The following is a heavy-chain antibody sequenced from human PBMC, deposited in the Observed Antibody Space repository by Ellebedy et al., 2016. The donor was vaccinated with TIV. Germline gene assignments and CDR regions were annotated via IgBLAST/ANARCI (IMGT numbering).Heavy chain of an antibody. D-gene: IGHD3-16*02. CDR3: ARAEGYPYYYGMDV. J-gene: IGHJ6*02. V-gene: IGHV4-31*01. CDR2: IYYSGST. Sequence: SETLSLTCTVSGGSISSGGYYWSWIRQHPGKGLEWIGYIYYSGSTYYNPSLKSLVTISVDTSKNQFSLKLSSVTAADTAVYYCARAEGYPYYYGMDVWGQGTTVTVSS. CDR1: GGSISSGGYY.